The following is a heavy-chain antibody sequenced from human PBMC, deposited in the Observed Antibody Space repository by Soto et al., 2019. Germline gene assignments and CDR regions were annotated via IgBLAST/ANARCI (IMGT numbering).Heavy chain of an antibody. CDR3: ARVKNYYVSSGYYYVRFWFDS. Sequence: SETLSLTCAAYGGSLSGYYWSWIRQSPGKGLEWIGEINHSGSTKHNPSLKSRVTISIDTSKNQLSLKLSSVAAADTAVYYCARVKNYYVSSGYYYVRFWFDSWGQGTLVTVSS. CDR2: INHSGST. CDR1: GGSLSGYY. D-gene: IGHD3-22*01. J-gene: IGHJ5*01. V-gene: IGHV4-34*01.